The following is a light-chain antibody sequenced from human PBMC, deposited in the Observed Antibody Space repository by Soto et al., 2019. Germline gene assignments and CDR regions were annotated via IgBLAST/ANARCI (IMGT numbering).Light chain of an antibody. CDR2: GAS. V-gene: IGKV3-15*01. Sequence: EIVMTQSPSTLSASPGGRATLSCRASQSISGTLAWYRQKPGQAPRLLIYGASTRATSFPSRFSGSGSGTDFTLTISSLQSEDFAVYYCQQYNNGPWTFGQGTKVEIK. J-gene: IGKJ1*01. CDR3: QQYNNGPWT. CDR1: QSISGT.